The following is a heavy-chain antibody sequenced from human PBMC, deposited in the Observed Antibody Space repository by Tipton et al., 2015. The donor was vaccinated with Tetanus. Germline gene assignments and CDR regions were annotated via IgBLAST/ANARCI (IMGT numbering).Heavy chain of an antibody. D-gene: IGHD3-22*01. Sequence: SLRLSCTASGFTFGDYAMSWVRQAPGKGLEWVGFIRSKAYGGTTEYAASVKDRFTISRDDSKSIAYLQMNSLKTEDTAVYYCTMQRWTYYYDSSGDAFDIWGQGTMVTVSS. CDR1: GFTFGDYA. CDR2: IRSKAYGGTT. CDR3: TMQRWTYYYDSSGDAFDI. J-gene: IGHJ3*02. V-gene: IGHV3-49*04.